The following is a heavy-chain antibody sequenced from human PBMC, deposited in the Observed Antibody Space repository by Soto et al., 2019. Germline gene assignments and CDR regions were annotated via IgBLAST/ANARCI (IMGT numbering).Heavy chain of an antibody. CDR2: IIPIFGTA. Sequence: QVQRVQSGAEVKKPGSSVKVSCKASGGTFSSYAISWVRQAPGQGLEWMVGIIPIFGTANYAQKFQGRVTITADESTSTAYMELSSLRSEDTAVFYCARRGVSRQSRNWCDPWGQGTLVTVSS. CDR1: GGTFSSYA. V-gene: IGHV1-69*01. CDR3: ARRGVSRQSRNWCDP. J-gene: IGHJ5*02.